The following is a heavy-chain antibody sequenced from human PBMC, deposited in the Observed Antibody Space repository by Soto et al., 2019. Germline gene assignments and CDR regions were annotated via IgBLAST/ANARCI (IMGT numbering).Heavy chain of an antibody. CDR1: GFTFSSYA. CDR3: AKDSSYIVVVPAAIVDAFDI. V-gene: IGHV3-23*01. CDR2: ISGSGGST. D-gene: IGHD2-2*01. J-gene: IGHJ3*02. Sequence: GGSLRLSCAASGFTFSSYAMSWVRQAPGKGLKWVSAISGSGGSTYYADSVKGRFTISRDNSKNTLYLQMNSLRAEDTAVYYCAKDSSYIVVVPAAIVDAFDIWGQGTMVTVSS.